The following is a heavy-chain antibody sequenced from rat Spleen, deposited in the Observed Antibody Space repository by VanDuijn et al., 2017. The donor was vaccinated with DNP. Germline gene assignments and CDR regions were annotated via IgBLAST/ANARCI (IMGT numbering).Heavy chain of an antibody. CDR3: ARGPNYGGWPDYFDY. J-gene: IGHJ2*01. CDR2: ITAAGTDT. D-gene: IGHD1-11*01. CDR1: GFTFSNYD. Sequence: EVQLVESGGGLVQPGRSMKLSCAASGFTFSNYDMAWVRQAPAKGLEWIASITAAGTDTFYRDSVKGRFTISRDNAQNTLYLQMSKLGSEDTAIYYCARGPNYGGWPDYFDYWGQGVMVTVSS. V-gene: IGHV5-25*01.